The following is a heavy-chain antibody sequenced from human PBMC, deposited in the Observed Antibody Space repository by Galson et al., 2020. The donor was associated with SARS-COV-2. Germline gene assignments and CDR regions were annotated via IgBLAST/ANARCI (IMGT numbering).Heavy chain of an antibody. J-gene: IGHJ6*02. CDR3: ARDEGIRGYNYGRLYYGMDV. CDR1: GFPFSTYS. Sequence: NPGGSLRLSCAASGFPFSTYSMNWVRLAPGKGLEWVSSISTSSSYTYYVDSVKGRFSISRDNPRNYLYLQRNSLRAEDTAVYYCARDEGIRGYNYGRLYYGMDVWGQGTTVTVSS. D-gene: IGHD5-18*01. CDR2: ISTSSSYT. V-gene: IGHV3-21*01.